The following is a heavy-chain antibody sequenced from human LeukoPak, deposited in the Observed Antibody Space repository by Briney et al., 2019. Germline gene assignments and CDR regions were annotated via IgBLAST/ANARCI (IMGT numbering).Heavy chain of an antibody. J-gene: IGHJ4*02. CDR2: INPNSGDT. V-gene: IGHV1-2*02. D-gene: IGHD5-12*01. CDR1: EYTFTCYY. Sequence: GASVKVSCKASEYTFTCYYMHWVRQAPGQGLEWMGWINPNSGDTNYAQKFQGRVTMTRDTSIRTAYMELSGLRSDDTAVYYCAKNPYEYYFDYWGQGTLVTVSS. CDR3: AKNPYEYYFDY.